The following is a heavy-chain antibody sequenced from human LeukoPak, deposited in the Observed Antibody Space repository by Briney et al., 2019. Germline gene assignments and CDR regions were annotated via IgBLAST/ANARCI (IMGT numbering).Heavy chain of an antibody. D-gene: IGHD3-22*01. J-gene: IGHJ4*02. CDR3: AKEIPYYYDSSGYSPFDY. V-gene: IGHV3-30*02. CDR1: GFTFGSYG. CDR2: IRYDGSNK. Sequence: PGGSLRLSCAASGFTFGSYGMHWVRQAPGKGLEWVAFIRYDGSNKYYADSVKGRFTISRDNSKNTLYLQMNSLRAEDTAVYYCAKEIPYYYDSSGYSPFDYWGQGTLVTISS.